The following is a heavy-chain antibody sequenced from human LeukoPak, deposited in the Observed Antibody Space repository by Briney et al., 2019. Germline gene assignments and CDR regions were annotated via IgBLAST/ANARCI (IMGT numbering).Heavy chain of an antibody. V-gene: IGHV3-9*01. CDR2: ISWNSGTI. CDR1: GFTFDDYA. CDR3: AKDSSYKYDSSGFSFLH. J-gene: IGHJ1*01. Sequence: GRSLRLSCAASGFTFDDYAMHWVRQAPGKGLEWVSGISWNSGTIGYADSVKGRFTISRDNAKNSLYLQMNSLRAEDTAFYYCAKDSSYKYDSSGFSFLHWGQGTLVTVSS. D-gene: IGHD3-22*01.